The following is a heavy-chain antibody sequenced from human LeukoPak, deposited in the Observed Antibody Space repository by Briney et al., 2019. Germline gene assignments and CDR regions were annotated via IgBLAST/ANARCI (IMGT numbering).Heavy chain of an antibody. CDR1: GFTFSSYS. CDR2: ISSTSSAI. CDR3: ARVIGSYGDSAY. J-gene: IGHJ4*02. Sequence: GGSLRLSCAASGFTFSSYSINWVRQAPGKGQEWVSYISSTSSAIYYADSVKGRFTISRDNAKSSLYLQMNSLRAEDTAVYYCARVIGSYGDSAYWGQGTLVTVSS. D-gene: IGHD3-16*01. V-gene: IGHV3-48*04.